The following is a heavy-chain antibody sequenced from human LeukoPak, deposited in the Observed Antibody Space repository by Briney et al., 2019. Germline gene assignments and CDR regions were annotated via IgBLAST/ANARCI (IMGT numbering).Heavy chain of an antibody. V-gene: IGHV4-39*07. D-gene: IGHD2-8*01. J-gene: IGHJ4*02. CDR3: ARSGTKTNGFDY. Sequence: SETLSLTCTVSGGSISSSNYYWDWVRQPPGQGLEWIGSIHYSGSTYYNPSLRSRVTISVDTSKNQFSLRLISVTAADTAMYYCARSGTKTNGFDYWGQGTLVTVSS. CDR1: GGSISSSNYY. CDR2: IHYSGST.